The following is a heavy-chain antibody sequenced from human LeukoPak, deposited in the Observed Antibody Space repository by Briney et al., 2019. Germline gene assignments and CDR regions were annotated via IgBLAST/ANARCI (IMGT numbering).Heavy chain of an antibody. J-gene: IGHJ4*02. D-gene: IGHD1-26*01. Sequence: GGSLRLSCVASGIPFRGYAMRWVGEAPGKGGEWGASMSFTGEDIYYADSVKGRFTISRDNSKNTLYLQMNSLGAADTAVYYCATLYSLDYWGQGTLVTVSS. CDR2: MSFTGEDI. V-gene: IGHV3-23*01. CDR3: ATLYSLDY. CDR1: GIPFRGYA.